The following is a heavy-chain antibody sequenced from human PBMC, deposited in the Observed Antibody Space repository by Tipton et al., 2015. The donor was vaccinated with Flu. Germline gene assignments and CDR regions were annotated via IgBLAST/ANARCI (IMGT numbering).Heavy chain of an antibody. V-gene: IGHV4-61*02. CDR1: GDSISRGSYY. J-gene: IGHJ4*02. CDR3: AGGPGGNYYHY. Sequence: TLSLTCTVSGDSISRGSYYYNWIRQPAGEGLERIGRIYTNANTNYKASLKSRVTISMDRSRNQFSLRLNSVTAADTAIYYCAGGPGGNYYHYWGQGTLVTVSS. D-gene: IGHD1-26*01. CDR2: IYTNANT.